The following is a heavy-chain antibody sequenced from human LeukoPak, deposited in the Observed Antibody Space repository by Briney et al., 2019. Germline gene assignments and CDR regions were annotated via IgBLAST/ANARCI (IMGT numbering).Heavy chain of an antibody. Sequence: GGSLRLSCAASGFTFSSYWMSWVRQAPGKGLEWVANIKQDGSEKYYVDSVKGRFTISRDNAMNSLYLQMNSLRAEDTAVYYCARDLPVSDPMVRGVIQYGMGVWGQGTTVTVSS. J-gene: IGHJ6*02. D-gene: IGHD3-10*01. CDR3: ARDLPVSDPMVRGVIQYGMGV. CDR2: IKQDGSEK. V-gene: IGHV3-7*01. CDR1: GFTFSSYW.